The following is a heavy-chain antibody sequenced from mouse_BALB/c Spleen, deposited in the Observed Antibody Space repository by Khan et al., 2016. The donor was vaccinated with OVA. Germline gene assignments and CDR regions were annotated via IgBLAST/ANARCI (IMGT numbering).Heavy chain of an antibody. CDR2: NNPGSGDT. CDR3: AGGGYGSLAY. J-gene: IGHJ3*01. V-gene: IGHV1-54*01. D-gene: IGHD1-1*02. Sequence: QVQLKQSGAELVRPGTSVKVSCKAFGYAFNNYMIEWVKQRPGQGLEWIGVNNPGSGDTKYNVKIKGKATLTADKYSNTAYMQHSSLTSDDSAVYYCAGGGYGSLAYWGQGTLVTVSA. CDR1: GYAFNNYM.